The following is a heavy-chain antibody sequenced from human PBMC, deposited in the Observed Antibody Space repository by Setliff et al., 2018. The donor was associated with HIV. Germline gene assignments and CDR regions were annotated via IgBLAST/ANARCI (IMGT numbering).Heavy chain of an antibody. Sequence: SETLSLTCTVSGGSISSHYWSWIRQPPGKGLEWIGSLYYSGSTNYNPSLKSRVTISVDTSKNQFSLKLSSVTAADTAVYHCARGRFSSSWYGKNGGIWYYFDYWGQGTLVTVSS. J-gene: IGHJ4*02. CDR2: LYYSGST. CDR3: ARGRFSSSWYGKNGGIWYYFDY. CDR1: GGSISSHY. V-gene: IGHV4-59*11. D-gene: IGHD6-13*01.